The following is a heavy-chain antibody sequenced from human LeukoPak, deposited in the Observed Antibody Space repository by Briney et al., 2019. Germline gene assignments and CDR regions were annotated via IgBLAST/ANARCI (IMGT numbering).Heavy chain of an antibody. J-gene: IGHJ4*02. CDR2: IYPGDSDT. Sequence: GESLKISCKGSRYSFTSYWIGWVRQMTGRGLEWMGIIYPGDSDTRYSPSFQGQVTISADKSISTAYLQWSSLKASDTAMYYCARHVGSTELHLEYYFDYWGPRTLVTVSS. V-gene: IGHV5-51*01. D-gene: IGHD1-26*01. CDR1: RYSFTSYW. CDR3: ARHVGSTELHLEYYFDY.